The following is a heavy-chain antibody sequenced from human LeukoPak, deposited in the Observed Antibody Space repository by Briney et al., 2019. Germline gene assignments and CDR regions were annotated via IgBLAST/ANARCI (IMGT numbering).Heavy chain of an antibody. J-gene: IGHJ4*02. CDR2: MWPDGNTK. D-gene: IGHD4-23*01. CDR3: ARSRDYGGGYFDY. V-gene: IGHV3-33*01. Sequence: GVSLSLFCAASGFTFNTYHMSWVRQGPGKGVEWVAVMWPDGNTKYYADSVKGGFSISGDSSDNTLYLQMNSLTAEDTAVYYCARSRDYGGGYFDYWGQGTLVTASS. CDR1: GFTFNTYH.